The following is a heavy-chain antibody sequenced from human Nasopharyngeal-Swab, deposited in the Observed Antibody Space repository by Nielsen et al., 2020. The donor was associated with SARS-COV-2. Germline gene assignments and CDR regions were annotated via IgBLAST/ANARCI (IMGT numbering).Heavy chain of an antibody. J-gene: IGHJ3*02. D-gene: IGHD3-9*01. CDR2: IKQDGSEK. V-gene: IGHV3-7*03. CDR3: ASSYYDILTGYSADAFDI. Sequence: VRQAPGKGLEWVANIKQDGSEKYYVDSVKGRFTISRDNAKNSLYLQMNSLRAEDTAVYYCASSYYDILTGYSADAFDIWGQGTMVTVSS.